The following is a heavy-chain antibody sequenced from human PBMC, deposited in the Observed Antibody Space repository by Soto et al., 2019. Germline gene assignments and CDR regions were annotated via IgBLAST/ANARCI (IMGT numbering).Heavy chain of an antibody. Sequence: VGSLRLSCTISGITFSSSAMHWVRQAPGKGLEWVSGISGNGRGTYYADPLKGRFTISRDNSEKTVYLQMNSLTADDTAVYYCAKGLSVSSFDVFTLPDYWGQGTLVTVSS. V-gene: IGHV3-23*01. CDR3: AKGLSVSSFDVFTLPDY. CDR1: GITFSSSA. D-gene: IGHD3-9*01. J-gene: IGHJ1*01. CDR2: ISGNGRGT.